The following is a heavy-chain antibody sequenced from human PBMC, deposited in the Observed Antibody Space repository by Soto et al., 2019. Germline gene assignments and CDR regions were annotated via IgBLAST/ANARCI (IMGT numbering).Heavy chain of an antibody. CDR3: ARDKITGLFDY. D-gene: IGHD2-8*02. CDR2: INHSGST. Sequence: QVQLQQWGAGLLKPSETLSLTCAVYGGSFSGYYWTWIRQPPGTGLEWIGEINHSGSTNYNPSLSSRVTISVDTSKNQFSLKLTSVTAADTAVYYCARDKITGLFDYWGQGTLGTVSS. CDR1: GGSFSGYY. V-gene: IGHV4-34*01. J-gene: IGHJ4*02.